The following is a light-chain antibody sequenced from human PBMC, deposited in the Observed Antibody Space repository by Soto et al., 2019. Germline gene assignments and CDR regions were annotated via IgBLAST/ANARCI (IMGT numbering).Light chain of an antibody. Sequence: EIVFTQSPRTLSLSPGERATLSCRASQSVSSSYLACYQQQPGQAPRLLIYGASSRATGIPDRFSGSGSGTDFTLTISRLEPEDFAVYYCQQYGSSQWTFGQGTKVDIK. CDR2: GAS. CDR1: QSVSSSY. V-gene: IGKV3-20*01. CDR3: QQYGSSQWT. J-gene: IGKJ1*01.